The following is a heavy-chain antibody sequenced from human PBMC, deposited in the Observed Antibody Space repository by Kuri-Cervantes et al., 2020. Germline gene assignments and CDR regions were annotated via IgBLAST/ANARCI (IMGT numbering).Heavy chain of an antibody. D-gene: IGHD6-13*01. CDR1: GYTFTGYY. J-gene: IGHJ6*03. CDR2: INPNSGGT. CDR3: ARDRGSSWSHYYYYYMDV. Sequence: ASVKVSCKASGYTFTGYYMHWVRQAPGQGLEWMGWINPNSGGTNYAQKFQGRVTMTRDTSTSTVYMELSSPRSEDTAVYYCARDRGSSWSHYYYYYMDVWGKGTTVTVSS. V-gene: IGHV1-2*02.